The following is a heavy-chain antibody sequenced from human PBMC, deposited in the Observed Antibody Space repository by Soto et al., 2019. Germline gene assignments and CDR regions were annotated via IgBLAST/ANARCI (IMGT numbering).Heavy chain of an antibody. CDR2: ISGSGGST. J-gene: IGHJ4*02. CDR1: GFTFSSYA. CDR3: AKGSVSSSWVLDNFDY. V-gene: IGHV3-23*01. Sequence: EVQLLESGGGLVQPGGSLRLSCAASGFTFSSYAMSWVRQAPGKGLEWVSAISGSGGSTYYADSVKGPFTISRDNSKNTLYLQMNSLRADDTAVYYCAKGSVSSSWVLDNFDYWGQGTLVTVSS. D-gene: IGHD6-13*01.